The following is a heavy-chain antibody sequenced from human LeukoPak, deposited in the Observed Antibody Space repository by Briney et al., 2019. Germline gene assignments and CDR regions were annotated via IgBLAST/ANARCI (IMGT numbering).Heavy chain of an antibody. V-gene: IGHV1-18*01. CDR1: GYTFTSYG. D-gene: IGHD2-2*01. CDR3: ARSNPGYCSSTSCSYPFDY. J-gene: IGHJ4*02. Sequence: ASVKVSCKASGYTFTSYGISWVRQAPGQGLEWMGWISAYNGNTNYAQKLQGRVTMTTDTSTSTAYMELRSLRSDDTAVYYCARSNPGYCSSTSCSYPFDYWGQGTLVTVSS. CDR2: ISAYNGNT.